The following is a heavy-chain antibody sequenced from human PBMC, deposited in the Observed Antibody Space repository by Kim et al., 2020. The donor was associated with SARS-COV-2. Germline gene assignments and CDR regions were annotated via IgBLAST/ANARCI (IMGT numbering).Heavy chain of an antibody. V-gene: IGHV4-31*03. D-gene: IGHD3-10*01. CDR2: IYYSGST. CDR3: AREGWFGGPEYFQH. J-gene: IGHJ1*01. CDR1: GGSISSGGYY. Sequence: SETLSLTCTVSGGSISSGGYYWSWIRQHPGKGLEWIGYIYYSGSTYYNPSLKSRVTISVDTSKKQFSLKLSSVTAADTAVYYCAREGWFGGPEYFQHWGQGTLVTVSS.